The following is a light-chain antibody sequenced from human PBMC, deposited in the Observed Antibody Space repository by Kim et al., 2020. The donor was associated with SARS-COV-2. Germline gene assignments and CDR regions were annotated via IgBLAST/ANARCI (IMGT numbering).Light chain of an antibody. J-gene: IGKJ2*01. Sequence: EIVLTQSPGTLSLSLGERATLSCRASQSVSGSYLAWYQQKPGQAPRLLIYGASSRATGIPDRFSGSGSATDLTLTISRLEPEDFAVYYCQQYGSSYTFGQGTKLE. CDR2: GAS. V-gene: IGKV3-20*01. CDR3: QQYGSSYT. CDR1: QSVSGSY.